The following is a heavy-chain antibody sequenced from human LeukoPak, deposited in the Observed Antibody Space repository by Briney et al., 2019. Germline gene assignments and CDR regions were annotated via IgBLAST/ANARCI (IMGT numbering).Heavy chain of an antibody. CDR3: ARDYYYGSGSYNWFDP. V-gene: IGHV1-69*04. J-gene: IGHJ5*02. Sequence: ASVKVSCKASGGTFSSYTISWVRQAPGQGLEWMGRIIPLLGIANYAQKFQGRVTITADKSPSTAYMELSSLRSEDTAVYYCARDYYYGSGSYNWFDPWGQGTLVTVSS. CDR1: GGTFSSYT. D-gene: IGHD3-10*01. CDR2: IIPLLGIA.